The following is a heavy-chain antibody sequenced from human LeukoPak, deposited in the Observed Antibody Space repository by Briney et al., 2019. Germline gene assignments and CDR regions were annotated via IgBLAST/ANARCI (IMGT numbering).Heavy chain of an antibody. V-gene: IGHV4-59*08. Sequence: SETLSLTCTVSGGSISSYYWSWIGQPPGKGLEWSGYIYYSGSTNYNPSLKSRVTIPVDTSKNQFSLKLNSVTAADTAVYYCARIYSSSWFLNWFDPWGQGTLVTVSS. J-gene: IGHJ5*02. CDR2: IYYSGST. CDR1: GGSISSYY. CDR3: ARIYSSSWFLNWFDP. D-gene: IGHD6-13*01.